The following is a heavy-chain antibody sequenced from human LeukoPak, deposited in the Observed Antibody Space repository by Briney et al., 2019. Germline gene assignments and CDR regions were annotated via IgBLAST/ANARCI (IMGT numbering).Heavy chain of an antibody. CDR1: GGPFSGYY. CDR3: ASGYDLFDY. CDR2: INHSGST. V-gene: IGHV4-34*01. Sequence: SETLSLTCAVYGGPFSGYYWSWIRQPPGKGLEWIGEINHSGSTNYNPSLKSRVTISVDTSKNQFSLKLSSVTAADTAVYYCASGYDLFDYWGQGTLVTVSS. D-gene: IGHD5-12*01. J-gene: IGHJ4*02.